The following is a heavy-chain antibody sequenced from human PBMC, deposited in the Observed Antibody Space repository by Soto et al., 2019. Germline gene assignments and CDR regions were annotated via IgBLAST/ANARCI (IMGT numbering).Heavy chain of an antibody. CDR2: IIPIFGTA. D-gene: IGHD2-2*02. Sequence: QVQLVQSGAEVKKPGSSVKVSCKASGGTFSSYAISWVRQAPGQGLEWMGGIIPIFGTANYAQKFQGRVTISGDESTSTAYKEVGRLRSEDTAVYYFARDREGDIVVVPAAIRWNYYYGMDGWGQGTTVTVSS. J-gene: IGHJ6*02. CDR1: GGTFSSYA. CDR3: ARDREGDIVVVPAAIRWNYYYGMDG. V-gene: IGHV1-69*01.